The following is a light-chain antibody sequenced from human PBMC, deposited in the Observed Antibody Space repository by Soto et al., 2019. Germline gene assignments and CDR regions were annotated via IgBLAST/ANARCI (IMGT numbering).Light chain of an antibody. V-gene: IGKV3-15*01. CDR2: DTS. CDR3: QQDVSWPFS. Sequence: VMSQSPASLSVSPGDSASLSCRASQSLRNKLAWYQQKPGQAPRLLIYDTSTMATGVSARFSGSGSGTEFTLTISGLQSEDSAIYYCQQDVSWPFSFGGGTKVEI. CDR1: QSLRNK. J-gene: IGKJ4*01.